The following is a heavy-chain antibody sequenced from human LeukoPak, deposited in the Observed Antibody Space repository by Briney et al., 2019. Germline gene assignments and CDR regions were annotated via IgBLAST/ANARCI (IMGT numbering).Heavy chain of an antibody. CDR1: GYTLTSYD. Sequence: GASVKVSCKASGYTLTSYDINGVRQATGQGLEWMGWMNPNSGNTGYAQKFQGRVTMTRNTSISTAYMELSSLRSEDTAVYYCARVAYSSSWYGAYYYYYMDVWGKGTTVTVSS. V-gene: IGHV1-8*01. J-gene: IGHJ6*03. D-gene: IGHD6-13*01. CDR2: MNPNSGNT. CDR3: ARVAYSSSWYGAYYYYYMDV.